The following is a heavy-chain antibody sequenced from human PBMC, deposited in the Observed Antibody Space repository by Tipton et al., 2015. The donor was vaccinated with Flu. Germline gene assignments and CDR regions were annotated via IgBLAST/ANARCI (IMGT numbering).Heavy chain of an antibody. D-gene: IGHD6-19*01. CDR2: VYYTGST. CDR1: GGSMNSYY. V-gene: IGHV4-59*01. Sequence: TLSLTCTVSGGSMNSYYWCWIRQPPGKGLEWIGYVYYTGSTNYNPSPKSRVTMSVDTSKKQFSLNLSSVTAADTAVYFCVRRVAVTGIYGFDIWGQGTLVTVSS. J-gene: IGHJ3*02. CDR3: VRRVAVTGIYGFDI.